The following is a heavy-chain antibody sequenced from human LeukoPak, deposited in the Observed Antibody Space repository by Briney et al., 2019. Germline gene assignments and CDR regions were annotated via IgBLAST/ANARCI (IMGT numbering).Heavy chain of an antibody. D-gene: IGHD1-26*01. Sequence: GGSLRLSCAASGFTFSTYEMNWVRQAPGKGLEWISFITSSGSPIYYADSVRGRFTISRDNARNSLYLQMNSLTPEDTAIYYCARCPYSGGSFDIWGQGTMVTVSS. V-gene: IGHV3-48*03. CDR3: ARCPYSGGSFDI. CDR1: GFTFSTYE. CDR2: ITSSGSPI. J-gene: IGHJ3*02.